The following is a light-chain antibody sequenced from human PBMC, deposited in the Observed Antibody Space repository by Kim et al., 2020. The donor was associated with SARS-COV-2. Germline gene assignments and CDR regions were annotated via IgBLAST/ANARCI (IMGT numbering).Light chain of an antibody. J-gene: IGKJ2*01. CDR1: QSVSSSY. Sequence: EIVLTQSPGTLSLSPGERATLSCRASQSVSSSYLAWYQQKPGQAPRLLIYGASSRATGIPDRFSGSGSGTDFTLTISRLEPEDFAVYYCKQYGSSPYTFGQGTTLEI. CDR3: KQYGSSPYT. CDR2: GAS. V-gene: IGKV3-20*01.